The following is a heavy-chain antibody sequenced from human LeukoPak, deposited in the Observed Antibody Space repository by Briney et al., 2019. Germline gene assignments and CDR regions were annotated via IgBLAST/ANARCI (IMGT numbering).Heavy chain of an antibody. CDR3: AAPGGCGSGSYTYYYYGMDV. D-gene: IGHD3-10*01. Sequence: ASVKVSCKASGGTFNSYAISWVRQAPGQGLEWMGGIIPIFGTANYAQMFQGRVTITADESTSTAYMGLSSLRSEDTAVYYCAAPGGCGSGSYTYYYYGMDVWGQGTTVTVSS. V-gene: IGHV1-69*13. CDR1: GGTFNSYA. J-gene: IGHJ6*02. CDR2: IIPIFGTA.